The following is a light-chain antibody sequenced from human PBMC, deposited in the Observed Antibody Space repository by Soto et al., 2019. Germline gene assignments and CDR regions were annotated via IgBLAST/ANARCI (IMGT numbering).Light chain of an antibody. CDR1: SSDVGGYNY. CDR2: DVS. CDR3: SSYTSSRPWV. Sequence: QSVLTQPASVSGSPRQSITISCTGTSSDVGGYNYVSWYQQHPGKAPKLMIYDVSNRPSGVSNRFSGSKSGNTASLTISGLQAEDEADYYCSSYTSSRPWVFGGGTKLTVL. V-gene: IGLV2-14*01. J-gene: IGLJ3*02.